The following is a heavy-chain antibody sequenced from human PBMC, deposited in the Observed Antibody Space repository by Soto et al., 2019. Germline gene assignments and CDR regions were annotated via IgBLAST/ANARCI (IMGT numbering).Heavy chain of an antibody. J-gene: IGHJ4*02. CDR2: INSDGSST. D-gene: IGHD2-15*01. V-gene: IGHV3-74*01. CDR3: VRTSLVVAAATREDS. CDR1: GFTFSSYW. Sequence: EVQLVESGGGLVQPGGSLRLSCAASGFTFSSYWMHWVRQAPGKGLVWVSRINSDGSSTSYADSVKGRFTISRDNAKNKLYLQMNSLRAEDTAGYYCVRTSLVVAAATREDSWGQGTLVTVSS.